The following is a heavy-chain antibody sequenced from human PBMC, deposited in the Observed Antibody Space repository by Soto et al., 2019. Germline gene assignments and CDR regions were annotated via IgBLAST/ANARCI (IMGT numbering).Heavy chain of an antibody. CDR1: GGSISSSSYY. J-gene: IGHJ4*02. CDR3: ARQYRAGAFLFDY. D-gene: IGHD1-26*01. Sequence: QLQLQESGPGLVKPSETLSLTCTVSGGSISSSSYYWGWIRQPPGKGLEWIGSIYYSGSTYYNPSLKSRVTISVDTSKNQFSLKLSSVTAADTAVYYCARQYRAGAFLFDYWGQGTLVTVSS. V-gene: IGHV4-39*01. CDR2: IYYSGST.